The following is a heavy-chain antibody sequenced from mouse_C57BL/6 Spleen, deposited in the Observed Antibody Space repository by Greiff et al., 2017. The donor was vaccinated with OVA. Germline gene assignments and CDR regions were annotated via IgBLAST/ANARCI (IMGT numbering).Heavy chain of an antibody. CDR1: GYTFTDYN. Sequence: EVKLVESGPELVKPGASVKMSCKASGYTFTDYNMHWVKQSHGKSLEWIGYINPNNGGTSYNQKFKGKATLTVNKSSSTAYMELRSLTSEDSAVYYCARGDGYYAWFAYWGQGTLVTVSA. CDR3: ARGDGYYAWFAY. D-gene: IGHD2-3*01. V-gene: IGHV1-22*01. CDR2: INPNNGGT. J-gene: IGHJ3*01.